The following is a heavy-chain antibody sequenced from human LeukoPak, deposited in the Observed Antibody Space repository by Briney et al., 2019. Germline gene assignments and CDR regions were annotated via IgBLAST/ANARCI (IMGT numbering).Heavy chain of an antibody. CDR3: VPTEDP. CDR2: ISSSGRTK. CDR1: GFAFSSYE. V-gene: IGHV3-48*03. J-gene: IGHJ5*02. Sequence: SGGSLRLSCAASGFAFSSYEMNWVRQAPGKGLEWVSYISSSGRTKFYADSVKGRFTISRDNAKNSLYLQMNSLRAEDTAVYYCVPTEDPWGQGTLVTVSS.